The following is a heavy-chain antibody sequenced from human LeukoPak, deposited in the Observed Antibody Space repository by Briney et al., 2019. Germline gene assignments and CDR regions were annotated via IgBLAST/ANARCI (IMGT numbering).Heavy chain of an antibody. V-gene: IGHV1-24*01. D-gene: IGHD3-22*01. CDR1: GYTLTELS. CDR3: ATGVTGYYYDSSGYSGGYYFDY. Sequence: EASVNVSCTVSGYTLTELSMHWVRQAPGKGLEWMGGFDPEDGETIYAQKFQGRVTMTEDTSTDTAYMELSSLRSEDTAVYYRATGVTGYYYDSSGYSGGYYFDYWGQGTLVTVSS. J-gene: IGHJ4*02. CDR2: FDPEDGET.